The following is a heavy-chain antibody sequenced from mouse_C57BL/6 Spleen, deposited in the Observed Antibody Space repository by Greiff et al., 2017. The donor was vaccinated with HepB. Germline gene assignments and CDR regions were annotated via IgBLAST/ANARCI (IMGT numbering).Heavy chain of an antibody. Sequence: VQLQQSGPELVKPGASVKMSCKASGYTFTDYNMHWVKQSHGKSLEWIGYINPNNGGTSYNQKFKGKATLTVNKSSSTAYMELRSLTSEDSAVYYCARGLRLRFYAMDYWGQGTSVTVSS. CDR2: INPNNGGT. CDR1: GYTFTDYN. V-gene: IGHV1-22*01. D-gene: IGHD3-2*02. CDR3: ARGLRLRFYAMDY. J-gene: IGHJ4*01.